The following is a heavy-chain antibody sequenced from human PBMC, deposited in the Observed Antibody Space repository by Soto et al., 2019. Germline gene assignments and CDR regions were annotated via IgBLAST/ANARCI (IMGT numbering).Heavy chain of an antibody. D-gene: IGHD2-15*01. Sequence: AGGPLRLSCGASGFTGSSNYMSWVRQAQGKGLEWVSVIYSGGSTYYADSVKGRFTISRDNYKNTLYLQMNSLRAEDTAVYYCARDSCSGGSCSDAAFDIWGQGTMVTVSS. V-gene: IGHV3-66*01. CDR1: GFTGSSNY. J-gene: IGHJ3*02. CDR2: IYSGGST. CDR3: ARDSCSGGSCSDAAFDI.